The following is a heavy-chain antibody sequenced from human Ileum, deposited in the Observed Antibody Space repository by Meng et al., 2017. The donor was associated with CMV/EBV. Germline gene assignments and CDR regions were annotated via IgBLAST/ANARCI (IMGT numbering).Heavy chain of an antibody. Sequence: QGPPQESGPGLVKPSQTLSLSCTVSGAAISSGDYYWSWIRQPPGKGLEWIGYIFFSGNTYYNPSLNNRVIISIDTPRNQFSLKVDSVTAADTAVYYCARFRIAALGNLFDPWGHGTLVTVSS. J-gene: IGHJ5*02. CDR3: ARFRIAALGNLFDP. D-gene: IGHD6-13*01. CDR2: IFFSGNT. CDR1: GAAISSGDYY. V-gene: IGHV4-30-4*08.